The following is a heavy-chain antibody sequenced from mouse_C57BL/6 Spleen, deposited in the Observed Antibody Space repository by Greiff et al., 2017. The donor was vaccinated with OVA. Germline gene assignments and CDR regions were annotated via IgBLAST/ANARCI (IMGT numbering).Heavy chain of an antibody. V-gene: IGHV1-64*01. J-gene: IGHJ2*01. D-gene: IGHD4-1*01. CDR1: GYTFTSYW. CDR2: IHPNSGST. Sequence: VQLQQSGAELVKPGASVKLSCKASGYTFTSYWMHWVKQRPGQGLEWIGMIHPNSGSTNYNEKFKSKATLTVDKSSSTAYMQLSSLTSEDSAVYYCARGDSNWYFDYWGQGTTLTVSS. CDR3: ARGDSNWYFDY.